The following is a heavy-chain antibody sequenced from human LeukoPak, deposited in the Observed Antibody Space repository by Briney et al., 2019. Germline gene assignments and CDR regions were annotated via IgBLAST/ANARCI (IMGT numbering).Heavy chain of an antibody. CDR1: GFTFNTYS. CDR2: ISSSSSYM. CDR3: ARVALGSYASDY. V-gene: IGHV3-21*01. D-gene: IGHD1-26*01. Sequence: GGSLRLSCAASGFTFNTYSMNWVRQAPGKGLEWVSSISSSSSYMSHADAVKGRFTISRDNAKNSLYLQMNSLRVEDTAVYYCARVALGSYASDYWGQGTLVTVSS. J-gene: IGHJ4*02.